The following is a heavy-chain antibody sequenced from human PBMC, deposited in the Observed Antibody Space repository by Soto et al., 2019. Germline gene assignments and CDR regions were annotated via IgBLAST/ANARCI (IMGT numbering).Heavy chain of an antibody. D-gene: IGHD3-9*01. CDR1: GYSLNSDKYY. CDR3: ARLEGLAAISYYFDF. Sequence: SEALSLTCSVSGYSLNSDKYYLGWIRQPPGKGLEWIGSIYFRGNTYYNPSLQTRVTISLDKSKSQFSLKLNSVTAADSAVYFCARLEGLAAISYYFDFWGQGALVTVSS. J-gene: IGHJ4*02. V-gene: IGHV4-39*01. CDR2: IYFRGNT.